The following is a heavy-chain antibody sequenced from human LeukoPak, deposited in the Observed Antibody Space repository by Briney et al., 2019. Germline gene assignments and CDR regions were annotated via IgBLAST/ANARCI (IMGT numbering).Heavy chain of an antibody. Sequence: GASVKVSCKASGYTFTDYYMHWVRQAPGQGLKWMGWINPNSGGTNYAQKFQGRVTMTRDTSISTAYMELSRLRSDDTAVYYCAREHSSSSGKVFDYWGQGTLVTVSS. CDR2: INPNSGGT. CDR1: GYTFTDYY. J-gene: IGHJ4*02. D-gene: IGHD6-6*01. V-gene: IGHV1-2*02. CDR3: AREHSSSSGKVFDY.